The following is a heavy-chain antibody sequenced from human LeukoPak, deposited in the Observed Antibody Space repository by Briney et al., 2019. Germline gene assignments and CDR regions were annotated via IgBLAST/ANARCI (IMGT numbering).Heavy chain of an antibody. CDR1: GSTFSSYG. Sequence: PGGSLRLSCAASGSTFSSYGMHWVRQAPGKGLEWVAVIWYDGSNKYYADSVKGRFAISRDNSKNTLYLQMNSLRAEDTAVYYCARTNRLDAFDIWGQGTMVTVSS. J-gene: IGHJ3*02. V-gene: IGHV3-33*01. D-gene: IGHD2/OR15-2a*01. CDR3: ARTNRLDAFDI. CDR2: IWYDGSNK.